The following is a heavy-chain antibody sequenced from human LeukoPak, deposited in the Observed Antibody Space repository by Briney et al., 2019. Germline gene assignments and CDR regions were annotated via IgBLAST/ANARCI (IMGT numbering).Heavy chain of an antibody. Sequence: ASVKVSCKASGYTFTGYYMHWVRQAPGQGLEWMGWINPNSGGTNYAQKFQGRVTMTRDTSISTAYMELSRLRSDDTAVYYCARDAPLHGWGHNDYWGQGTLVTVSS. CDR1: GYTFTGYY. V-gene: IGHV1-2*02. CDR3: ARDAPLHGWGHNDY. D-gene: IGHD3-16*01. J-gene: IGHJ4*02. CDR2: INPNSGGT.